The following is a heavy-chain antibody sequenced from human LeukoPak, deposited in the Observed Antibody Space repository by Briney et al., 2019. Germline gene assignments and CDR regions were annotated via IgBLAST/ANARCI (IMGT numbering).Heavy chain of an antibody. V-gene: IGHV4-38-2*02. CDR2: IYYSGST. J-gene: IGHJ4*02. CDR1: GYSISSGYY. CDR3: ARHYSRGYSGYDLGY. Sequence: PSETLSLTCTVSGYSISSGYYWGWIRQPPGKGLEWIGSIYYSGSTYYNPSLKSRVTISVDTSKNQFSLKLSSVTAADTAVYYCARHYSRGYSGYDLGYWGQGTLVTVSS. D-gene: IGHD5-12*01.